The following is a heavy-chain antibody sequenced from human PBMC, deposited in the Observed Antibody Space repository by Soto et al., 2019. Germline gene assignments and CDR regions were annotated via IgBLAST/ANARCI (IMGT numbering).Heavy chain of an antibody. Sequence: SVKVSCKASGGTFSSYTISWVRQAPGQGLEWMGRIIPILGIANYAQKFQGRVTITADKSTSTAYMELSSLRSEDTAVYYCAGMLGYWADGVCYRRGAFDIWSKGKMV. D-gene: IGHD2-8*01. V-gene: IGHV1-69*02. CDR3: AGMLGYWADGVCYRRGAFDI. CDR2: IIPILGIA. CDR1: GGTFSSYT. J-gene: IGHJ3*02.